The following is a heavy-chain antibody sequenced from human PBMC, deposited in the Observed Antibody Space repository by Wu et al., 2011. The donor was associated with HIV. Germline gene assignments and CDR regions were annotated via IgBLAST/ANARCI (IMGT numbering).Heavy chain of an antibody. CDR2: IIPXFGTA. J-gene: IGHJ4*02. V-gene: IGHV1-69*14. CDR1: GGTFSSYA. D-gene: IGHD6-19*01. CDR3: ARDPTIAVAGTKSF. Sequence: QVQLVQSGAEVKKPGSSVKVSCTASGGTFSSYAISWVRQAPGQGLEWMGRIIPXFGTAIYAQKFQGRLTITADKSTNTANMELSSLRSEDTAVYYCARDPTIAVAGTKSFWGQGTLVSVSS.